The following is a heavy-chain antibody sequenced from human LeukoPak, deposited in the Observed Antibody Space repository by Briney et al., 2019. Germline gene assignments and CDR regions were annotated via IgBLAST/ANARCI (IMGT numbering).Heavy chain of an antibody. CDR2: IIPIFGTA. J-gene: IGHJ3*02. D-gene: IGHD6-13*01. Sequence: GSSVKVSCKASGGTFSSYAISWVRQAPGQGLEWMGGIIPIFGTANYAQKFQGRVTITTDESTSTAYMELSSLRSEDTAVYYCARGNPPQIAAAGTPGAFDIWGQGTMVTVSS. V-gene: IGHV1-69*05. CDR1: GGTFSSYA. CDR3: ARGNPPQIAAAGTPGAFDI.